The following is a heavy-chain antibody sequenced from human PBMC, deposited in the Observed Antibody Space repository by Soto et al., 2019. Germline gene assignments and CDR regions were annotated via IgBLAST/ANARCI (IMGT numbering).Heavy chain of an antibody. V-gene: IGHV4-59*11. CDR3: ARANWYSAY. J-gene: IGHJ4*02. CDR1: GGSISNHY. D-gene: IGHD7-27*01. CDR2: IYYNGNT. Sequence: QVQLQESGPGLVKPSETLSLTCTVSGGSISNHYWSWIRQPPGKGLEWIGYIYYNGNTNYNPSLRSRVTMSVDTSKNQISLRLSSVTAADTAVYYCARANWYSAYWGQGTLVTVSS.